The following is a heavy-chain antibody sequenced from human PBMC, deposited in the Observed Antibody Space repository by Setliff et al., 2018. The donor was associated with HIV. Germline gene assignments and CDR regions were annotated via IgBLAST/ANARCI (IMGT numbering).Heavy chain of an antibody. CDR3: AKSSDWPPYYFDH. V-gene: IGHV1-69*10. D-gene: IGHD6-19*01. CDR1: GGTSSTHA. J-gene: IGHJ4*02. CDR2: IISILDIT. Sequence: GASVKVSCKASGGTSSTHAMNWVRQAPGQGLEWMGQIISILDITNYAQRFRGRVTITTDKLMTIAYLDLNSLRAEDTALYYCAKSSDWPPYYFDHWGQGTLVTVSS.